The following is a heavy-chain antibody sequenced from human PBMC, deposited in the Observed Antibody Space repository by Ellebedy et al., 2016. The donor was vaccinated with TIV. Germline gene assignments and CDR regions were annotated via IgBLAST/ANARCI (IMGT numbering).Heavy chain of an antibody. D-gene: IGHD5-18*01. V-gene: IGHV3-23*01. CDR1: GFTFSIYA. Sequence: GGSLRLSCAASGFTFSIYAMSWVRQAPGKGLEWVSAISSGGSTTYYADSVKGRFTISRDNSKDTLYLQVSSLRVEDTAIYYCAKGFNPDTHLVHGMDVWGQGTTVTVSS. CDR2: ISSGGSTT. CDR3: AKGFNPDTHLVHGMDV. J-gene: IGHJ6*02.